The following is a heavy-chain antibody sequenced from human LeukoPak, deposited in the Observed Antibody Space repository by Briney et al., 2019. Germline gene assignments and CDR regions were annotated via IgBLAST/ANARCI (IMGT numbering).Heavy chain of an antibody. J-gene: IGHJ4*02. CDR2: IGRTGSTK. V-gene: IGHV3-48*03. CDR1: GFTLSSYE. Sequence: PGGSLRLSCAASGFTLSSYEMDWVRQAPGKGLVWVSYIGRTGSTKFYADSLEGRFTISRDNAKNSLYLQMNSLRAEDTAVYYCARRYCSTTNCLFDYWGQGTLVTVSS. D-gene: IGHD2-2*01. CDR3: ARRYCSTTNCLFDY.